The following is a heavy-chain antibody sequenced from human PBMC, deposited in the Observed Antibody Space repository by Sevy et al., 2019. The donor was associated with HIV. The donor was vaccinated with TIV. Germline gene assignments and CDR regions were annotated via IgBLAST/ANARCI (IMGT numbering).Heavy chain of an antibody. D-gene: IGHD1-26*01. V-gene: IGHV6-1*01. Sequence: KQSQTLSLTCAISGDSVSSNSAIWNWIRQSPSRGLEWLGRTYYRSKWYSDSAESVKSRIKISPDTSKNQFYLQLNSVTPADTAVYYCARDPPIGLDVLDIWGQGTMVTVSS. CDR2: TYYRSKWYS. CDR1: GDSVSSNSAI. J-gene: IGHJ3*02. CDR3: ARDPPIGLDVLDI.